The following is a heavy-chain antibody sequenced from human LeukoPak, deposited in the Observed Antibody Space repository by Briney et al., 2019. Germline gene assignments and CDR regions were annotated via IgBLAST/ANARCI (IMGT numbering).Heavy chain of an antibody. CDR2: IDSDGSST. Sequence: PGGSLRLSCAASGCTFSRYWMHWVRQAPGKGLVWVSRIDSDGSSTGYTDSVKGRFTISRDNAKNTLYLQMNSLRAEDTAVYYCAGGISATGGGWGQGTMVTASS. CDR3: AGGISATGGG. V-gene: IGHV3-74*01. J-gene: IGHJ3*01. CDR1: GCTFSRYW. D-gene: IGHD6-13*01.